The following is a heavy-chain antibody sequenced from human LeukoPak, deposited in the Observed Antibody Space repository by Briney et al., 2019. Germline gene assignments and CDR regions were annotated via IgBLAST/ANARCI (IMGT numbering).Heavy chain of an antibody. D-gene: IGHD3-10*01. Sequence: GESLKIYCQGSGYRFSNYWIAWVRQVPGKGLEWMGVTGDSDTRYSPSFEGQVTMSVDKSINTAYLQWSSLKASDTAMYYCARHFGAGTPFDYWGQGTLVTVSS. CDR2: TGDSDT. CDR3: ARHFGAGTPFDY. J-gene: IGHJ4*02. CDR1: GYRFSNYW. V-gene: IGHV5-51*01.